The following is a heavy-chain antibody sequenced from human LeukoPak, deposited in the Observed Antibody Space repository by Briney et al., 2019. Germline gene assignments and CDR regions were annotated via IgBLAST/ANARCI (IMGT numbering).Heavy chain of an antibody. J-gene: IGHJ4*02. CDR2: INSDGSST. CDR3: ASYKAAAGILKFLGRPYYFDY. D-gene: IGHD6-13*01. Sequence: PGGSLRLSCAASGFTFSSYWMHWVRQAPGKGLVWVSRINSDGSSTSYADSVKGRFTISRDNAKNTLYLQMNSLRAEDTAVYYCASYKAAAGILKFLGRPYYFDYWGQGTLVTVSS. V-gene: IGHV3-74*01. CDR1: GFTFSSYW.